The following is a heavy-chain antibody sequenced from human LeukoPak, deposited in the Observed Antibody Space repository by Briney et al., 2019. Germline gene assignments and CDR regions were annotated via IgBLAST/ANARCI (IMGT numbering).Heavy chain of an antibody. J-gene: IGHJ4*02. CDR3: AKDSIGYCSSTSCYTDFDY. CDR1: GFSFSSYA. D-gene: IGHD2-2*02. Sequence: PGGSLRLSCAASGFSFSSYAMSWFRQAPGKGLEWVSAISGSGGSTYYADSVKGRFTISRDNSKNTLYLQMNSLRAEDTAVYYCAKDSIGYCSSTSCYTDFDYWGQGTLVTVSS. CDR2: ISGSGGST. V-gene: IGHV3-23*01.